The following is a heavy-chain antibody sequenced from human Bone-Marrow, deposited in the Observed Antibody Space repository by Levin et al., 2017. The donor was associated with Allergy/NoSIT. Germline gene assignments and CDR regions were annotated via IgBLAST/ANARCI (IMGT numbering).Heavy chain of an antibody. V-gene: IGHV3-48*01. CDR2: IGGRSGNI. Sequence: GESLKISCVGSGFTYSSHSMNWVRQAPGKGLQWVAYIGGRSGNIYYADSVKGRFTVSRDNARSALYLQMNSLRVEDTAVYYCARDGIRYSNIYHGMDVWGQGTTVTVSS. D-gene: IGHD5-18*01. J-gene: IGHJ6*02. CDR3: ARDGIRYSNIYHGMDV. CDR1: GFTYSSHS.